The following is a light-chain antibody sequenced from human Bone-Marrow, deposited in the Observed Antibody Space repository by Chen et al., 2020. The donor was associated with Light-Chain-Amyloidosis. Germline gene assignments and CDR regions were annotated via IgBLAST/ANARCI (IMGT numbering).Light chain of an antibody. V-gene: IGKV3-15*01. J-gene: IGKJ1*01. Sequence: EIVMTQSPAPLSVSPGERATLSCRASQSVSINLAWYQQKPGQAPRLLIYGASTRATGIPARFSGSGSGTEFTLTISSLQSEDFAVYYCQQYNNWVTFGQGTKVEIK. CDR2: GAS. CDR3: QQYNNWVT. CDR1: QSVSIN.